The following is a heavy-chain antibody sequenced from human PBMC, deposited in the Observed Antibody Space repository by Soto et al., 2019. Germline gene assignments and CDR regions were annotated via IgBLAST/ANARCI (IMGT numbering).Heavy chain of an antibody. V-gene: IGHV3-23*01. CDR2: ISGSGDGT. Sequence: PGGSLRLSCAASGYTFSSYAMSWLRQAPGKGLEWVSAISGSGDGTYYAGSVKGRFTISRDNSKNTLYLQMNSLRAEDTAVYYCAKDGGFYYFYGMDVWGQGTTVTVSS. CDR1: GYTFSSYA. D-gene: IGHD3-16*01. CDR3: AKDGGFYYFYGMDV. J-gene: IGHJ6*02.